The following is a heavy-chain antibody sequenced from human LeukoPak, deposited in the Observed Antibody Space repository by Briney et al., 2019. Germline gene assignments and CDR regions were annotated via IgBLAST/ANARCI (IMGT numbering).Heavy chain of an antibody. Sequence: GASVKVSCKASGGTFSSYAISWVRQAPGQGLEWMGGIIPIFGTANYAQKFQGRVTITADESTSTAYMELSSLRSEDTAVYYCARSPVPAPFLEWFHSIAGFDYWGQGTLVTVSS. CDR1: GGTFSSYA. CDR3: ARSPVPAPFLEWFHSIAGFDY. D-gene: IGHD3-3*01. CDR2: IIPIFGTA. J-gene: IGHJ4*02. V-gene: IGHV1-69*13.